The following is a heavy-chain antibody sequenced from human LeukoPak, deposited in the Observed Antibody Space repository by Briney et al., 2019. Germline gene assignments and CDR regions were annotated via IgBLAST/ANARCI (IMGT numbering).Heavy chain of an antibody. Sequence: GGSLRLSCAASGFTFSTYTMNWVRRAPGKGLEWVSSITSSSNYIYYADSVKGRFTISRDNAKNSLYLQMNSLRAEDTAVYYCATYSGPGAFDIWGQGTMVTVSS. CDR2: ITSSSNYI. CDR3: ATYSGPGAFDI. D-gene: IGHD1-26*01. J-gene: IGHJ3*02. V-gene: IGHV3-21*01. CDR1: GFTFSTYT.